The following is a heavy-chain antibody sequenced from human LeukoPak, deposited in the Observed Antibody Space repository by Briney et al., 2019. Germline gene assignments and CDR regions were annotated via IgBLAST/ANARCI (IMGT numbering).Heavy chain of an antibody. D-gene: IGHD3-22*01. CDR1: RGSISSYY. CDR2: IYSGGST. CDR3: ARGRYYYDSSGYPYNWFDP. V-gene: IGHV4-59*01. Sequence: SSETLSLTCIVSRGSISSYYWSWIRQPPGKGLEWIGYIYSGGSTNYNPSLKSRVTISGDTSKNKFFLNLSSVTAADTAMYYCARGRYYYDSSGYPYNWFDPWGQGTLVTVSS. J-gene: IGHJ5*02.